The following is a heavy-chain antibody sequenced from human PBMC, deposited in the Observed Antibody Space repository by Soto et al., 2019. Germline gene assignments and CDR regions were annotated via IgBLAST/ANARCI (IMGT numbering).Heavy chain of an antibody. CDR2: IKSKTDGGTT. Sequence: GESLKISCAASGFTFSNAWMSWVRQAPGKGLEWVGRIKSKTDGGTTDYAAPVKGRFTISRDDSKNTLYLQMNSLKTEDTAVYYCTTDGLLSGGATNDDYWGQGTLVTVSS. V-gene: IGHV3-15*01. CDR3: TTDGLLSGGATNDDY. J-gene: IGHJ4*02. CDR1: GFTFSNAW. D-gene: IGHD1-26*01.